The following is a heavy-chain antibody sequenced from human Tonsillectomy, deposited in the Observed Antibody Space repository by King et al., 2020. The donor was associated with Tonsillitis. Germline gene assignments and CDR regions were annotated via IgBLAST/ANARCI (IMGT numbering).Heavy chain of an antibody. Sequence: VQLVESGGGLVQPGRSLRLSCAASGFTFDDYAMHWVRQAPGKGLEWVSGISWNSGSKAYADSVKGRFTVSRDNAKNSLYLQMNSLRDEDTALYYCSKGTMQEAGYFDLWGRGTLVTVSS. CDR2: ISWNSGSK. D-gene: IGHD4/OR15-4a*01. CDR3: SKGTMQEAGYFDL. V-gene: IGHV3-9*01. CDR1: GFTFDDYA. J-gene: IGHJ2*01.